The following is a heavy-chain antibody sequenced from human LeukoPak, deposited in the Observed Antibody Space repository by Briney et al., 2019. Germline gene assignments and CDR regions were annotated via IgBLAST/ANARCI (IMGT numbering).Heavy chain of an antibody. J-gene: IGHJ5*02. Sequence: GGSLRLSCAASGFTFTSYWMSWARQAPGKGLEWVANIKQDGSEKYYLDSLEGRFTISRDNAKNSVYLQINRLRAEDTAVYYCARRGTIAVPVFWFDPWGQGTLVIVSS. CDR2: IKQDGSEK. CDR3: ARRGTIAVPVFWFDP. D-gene: IGHD6-19*01. CDR1: GFTFTSYW. V-gene: IGHV3-7*01.